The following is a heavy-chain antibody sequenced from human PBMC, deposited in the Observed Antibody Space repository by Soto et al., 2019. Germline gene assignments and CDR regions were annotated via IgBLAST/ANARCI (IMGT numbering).Heavy chain of an antibody. CDR1: GGPFSGYY. Sequence: SETLSLTCAVYGGPFSGYYCIWIRQPPGKGLEWIVEINHSGSTNYNPSLKSRVTISVDTSKNQFSLKLSSVTAADTAVYYCAREGASGAFDIWGQGTMVTVSS. CDR2: INHSGST. V-gene: IGHV4-34*01. D-gene: IGHD6-25*01. J-gene: IGHJ3*02. CDR3: AREGASGAFDI.